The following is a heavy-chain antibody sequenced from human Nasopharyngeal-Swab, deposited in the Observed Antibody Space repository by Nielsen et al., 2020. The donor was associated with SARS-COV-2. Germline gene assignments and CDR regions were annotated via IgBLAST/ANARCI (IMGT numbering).Heavy chain of an antibody. Sequence: GVLKISCAASGFTFNNYNFNWVRQAPGKGLEWVGRIGDKAHNYATTYAASVKGRFTISRDDSKNTAFLQMDSLKTEDTALYYCTTDYYFDYWGQGTLVTVSS. CDR1: GFTFNNYN. CDR3: TTDYYFDY. J-gene: IGHJ4*02. V-gene: IGHV3-73*01. CDR2: IGDKAHNYAT.